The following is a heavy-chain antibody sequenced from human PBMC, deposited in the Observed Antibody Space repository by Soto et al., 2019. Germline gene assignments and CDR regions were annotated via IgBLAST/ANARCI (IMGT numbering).Heavy chain of an antibody. CDR2: IYNDGSYT. V-gene: IGHV3-74*01. D-gene: IGHD1-1*01. Sequence: EVQLVESGGGLVPPGGSVRLSCAASGFIFKMYWMHWVRQTPGKGLVWISRIYNDGSYTDYADSVKGRFTISRDNVNDTLNLQMNKWRAEDSGLYYCTRGPRPITTGTGAYWGQGTQVTVSS. J-gene: IGHJ4*02. CDR3: TRGPRPITTGTGAY. CDR1: GFIFKMYW.